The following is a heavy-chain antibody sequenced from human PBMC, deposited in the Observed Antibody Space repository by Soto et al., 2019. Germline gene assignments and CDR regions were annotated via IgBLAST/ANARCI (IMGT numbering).Heavy chain of an antibody. V-gene: IGHV1-8*01. J-gene: IGHJ5*02. CDR3: ARDYGGNSGWFDP. CDR1: GYAFTSYD. Sequence: QVQLVQSGAEMKKPGASVKVSCKASGYAFTSYDSNWVRQATGQGLEWMGWMNPNSGDTGYAQNFQGRVTLTRDTSISTAYMELSNLRSDDTAVYYCARDYGGNSGWFDPWGQGTLVTVSS. D-gene: IGHD4-17*01. CDR2: MNPNSGDT.